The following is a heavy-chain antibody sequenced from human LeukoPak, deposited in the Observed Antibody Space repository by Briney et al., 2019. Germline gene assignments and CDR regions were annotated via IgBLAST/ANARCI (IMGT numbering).Heavy chain of an antibody. CDR2: INTDGSST. CDR1: GFTFSSYW. V-gene: IGHV3-74*01. J-gene: IGHJ6*03. CDR3: AREMSSYGFYYYYMDV. D-gene: IGHD5-18*01. Sequence: GGSLRLSCAASGFTFSSYWMHWVRQAPGKGLVWVSRINTDGSSTSYADSVKGRFTISRDNAKNTLYLQMNSLRAEDTAVYYCAREMSSYGFYYYYMDVWGKGTTVTVSS.